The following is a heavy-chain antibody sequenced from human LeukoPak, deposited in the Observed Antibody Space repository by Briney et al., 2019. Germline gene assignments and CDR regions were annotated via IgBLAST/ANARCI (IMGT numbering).Heavy chain of an antibody. CDR1: GGSISSGGYS. D-gene: IGHD5-24*01. V-gene: IGHV4-30-2*03. Sequence: KSSQTLSLTCAVSGGSISSGGYSWSWIRQPPGKGLEWIGYIYHSGSTYYNPSLKSRVTISVDTSKNQFSLKLSSVTAADTAVYYCARQVGWLQTFDYWGQGTLVTVSS. CDR3: ARQVGWLQTFDY. J-gene: IGHJ4*02. CDR2: IYHSGST.